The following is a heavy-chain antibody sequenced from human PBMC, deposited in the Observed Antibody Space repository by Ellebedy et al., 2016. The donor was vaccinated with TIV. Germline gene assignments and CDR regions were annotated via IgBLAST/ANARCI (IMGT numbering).Heavy chain of an antibody. CDR1: GFTFSSSW. V-gene: IGHV3-7*01. Sequence: GESLKISCAASGFTFSSSWMTWVRQAPGKGLEWVANIKQDGSDKFYVDSVKGRFTISRDNAKNTLYLQMNSLRAEDTAVYYCARAGSSGWEAYFDLWGRGTLVTVSS. CDR3: ARAGSSGWEAYFDL. CDR2: IKQDGSDK. J-gene: IGHJ2*01. D-gene: IGHD6-19*01.